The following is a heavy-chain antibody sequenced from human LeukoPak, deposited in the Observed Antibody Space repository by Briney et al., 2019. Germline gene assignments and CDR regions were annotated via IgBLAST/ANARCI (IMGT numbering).Heavy chain of an antibody. D-gene: IGHD4-23*01. CDR1: GDSISSGGYY. V-gene: IGHV4-31*03. CDR3: ARETFGGNSDFDL. J-gene: IGHJ2*01. Sequence: SQTLSLTCTVSGDSISSGGYYWSWIRQHPGKGLEWIGYIYYSGSTYYSPSLKSRVTISVDTSKNQFSLKLSSVTAADTAVYYCARETFGGNSDFDLWGRGTLVTVSS. CDR2: IYYSGST.